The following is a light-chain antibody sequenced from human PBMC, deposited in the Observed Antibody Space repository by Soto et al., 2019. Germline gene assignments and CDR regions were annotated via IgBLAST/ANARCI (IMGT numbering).Light chain of an antibody. J-gene: IGKJ1*01. CDR2: GAS. Sequence: EIVLTHSPGTLSLSPGERATLSCSASQSVSSSYLAWYQQKPGQAPRLLIYGASSRATGIPDRFSGSGSGTDFTLTISRLEPEDFAVYYCQQYGSSPQWTFGQGTKVDIK. CDR1: QSVSSSY. CDR3: QQYGSSPQWT. V-gene: IGKV3-20*01.